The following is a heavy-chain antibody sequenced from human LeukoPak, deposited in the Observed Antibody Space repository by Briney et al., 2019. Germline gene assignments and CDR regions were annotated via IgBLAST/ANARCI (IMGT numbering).Heavy chain of an antibody. CDR2: ISYHGNNK. CDR3: GKMGSPITMVRGVPFDY. CDR1: GFTFSTHG. V-gene: IGHV3-30*18. J-gene: IGHJ4*02. D-gene: IGHD3-10*01. Sequence: GGSLRLSCAASGFTFSTHGMHWVRQAPGKGLEWVASISYHGNNKYYADSVKGRFTISKDNSQTVLYVQKNRLRAEDTAVYYCGKMGSPITMVRGVPFDYWGQGRLVTVSS.